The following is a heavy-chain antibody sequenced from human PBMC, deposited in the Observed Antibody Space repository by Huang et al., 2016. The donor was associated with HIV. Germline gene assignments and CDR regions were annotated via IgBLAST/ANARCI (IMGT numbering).Heavy chain of an antibody. CDR1: GDTLTELS. V-gene: IGHV1-24*01. CDR2: FDPKHGET. CDR3: ATDFCANGVCYSVLSDS. Sequence: QVQLLQSGAEVKKPGASVKVSCKVSGDTLTELSMHWIRQGPGKGLEWLGGFDPKHGETSHAQKFQGRVTMTEDTATDTAYMELSSLRSEDTAVYYCATDFCANGVCYSVLSDSWGQGTLVIVSS. J-gene: IGHJ4*02. D-gene: IGHD2-8*01.